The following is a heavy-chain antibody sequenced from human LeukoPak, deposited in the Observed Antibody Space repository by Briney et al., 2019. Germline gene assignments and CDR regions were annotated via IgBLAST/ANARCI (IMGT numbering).Heavy chain of an antibody. D-gene: IGHD2-21*01. CDR2: IWYDGTNK. CDR1: GFTFSSYG. CDR3: AKFTRSSGDCL. Sequence: GRSLRLSCAASGFTFSSYGMHWVRQAPGKGLEWVAVIWYDGTNKNYADAVKGRFTISRDNAKNSLYLQMNSLRAEDTAVYYCAKFTRSSGDCLWGQGILVTVSS. V-gene: IGHV3-33*03. J-gene: IGHJ4*02.